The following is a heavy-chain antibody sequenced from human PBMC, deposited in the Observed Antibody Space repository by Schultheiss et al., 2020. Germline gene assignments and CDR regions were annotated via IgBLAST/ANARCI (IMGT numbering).Heavy chain of an antibody. D-gene: IGHD4-17*01. CDR3: ARGGPTVTTYFDY. Sequence: SQTLSLTCTVSGGSISSYYWSWIRQPPGKGLEWIGEINHSGSTNYNPSLKSRVTISVDTSKNQFSLKLSSVTAADTAVYYCARGGPTVTTYFDYWGQGTLGTVS. J-gene: IGHJ4*02. V-gene: IGHV4-34*01. CDR2: INHSGST. CDR1: GGSISSYY.